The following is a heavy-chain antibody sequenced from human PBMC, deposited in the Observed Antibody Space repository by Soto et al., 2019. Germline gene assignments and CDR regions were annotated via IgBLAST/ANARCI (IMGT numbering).Heavy chain of an antibody. Sequence: ASVKVSCKASGYTFTGYYMHWVRQAPGQGLEWMGWINPNSGGTNYAQKFQGWVTMTRDTSISTAYMELSRLRSDDTAVYYCARDSSGYYYSPQSHWGQGTLVTVSS. D-gene: IGHD3-22*01. CDR2: INPNSGGT. CDR3: ARDSSGYYYSPQSH. J-gene: IGHJ4*02. CDR1: GYTFTGYY. V-gene: IGHV1-2*04.